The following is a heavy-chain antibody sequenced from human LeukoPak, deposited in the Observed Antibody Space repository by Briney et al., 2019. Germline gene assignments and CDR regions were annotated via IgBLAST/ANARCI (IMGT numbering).Heavy chain of an antibody. CDR1: GYTFTPYA. V-gene: IGHV1-3*01. CDR2: IIAGNGDT. Sequence: ASVKVSCKASGYTFTPYAIHWMRQAPGQRLEWMGWIIAGNGDTKYSQNFQGRLTFTRDTSASTAYMELSSLRSEDTAVYYCGRARVPVPAQLNWFDPWGQGTLVTVSS. J-gene: IGHJ5*02. D-gene: IGHD2-2*01. CDR3: GRARVPVPAQLNWFDP.